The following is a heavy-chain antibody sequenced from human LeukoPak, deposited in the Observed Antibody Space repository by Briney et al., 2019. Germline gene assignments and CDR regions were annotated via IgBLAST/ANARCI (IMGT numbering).Heavy chain of an antibody. CDR2: ISAYNGNT. CDR3: ARDAYSSRPTTNAFDI. CDR1: GYTFTGYY. Sequence: GASVKVSCKASGYTFTGYYMHWMRQAPGQGLEWMGWISAYNGNTNYAQKLQGRVTMTTDTSTSTAYMELRSLRSDDTAVYYCARDAYSSRPTTNAFDIWGQGTMVTVSS. J-gene: IGHJ3*02. D-gene: IGHD6-13*01. V-gene: IGHV1-18*04.